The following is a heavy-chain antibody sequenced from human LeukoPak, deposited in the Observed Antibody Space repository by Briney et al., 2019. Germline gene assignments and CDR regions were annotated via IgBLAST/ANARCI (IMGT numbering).Heavy chain of an antibody. CDR3: ARAHAPPGDYRTGAEYFQH. D-gene: IGHD1-14*01. CDR1: GGSISSYY. J-gene: IGHJ1*01. CDR2: IYTSGST. Sequence: PSETLSLTCTVSGGSISSYYWSWIRQPAGKGLEWIGRIYTSGSTNYNPSLKSRVTISVDTSNNHFSLKLTSVTAADTAVYYCARAHAPPGDYRTGAEYFQHWGQGTLVTVSS. V-gene: IGHV4-4*07.